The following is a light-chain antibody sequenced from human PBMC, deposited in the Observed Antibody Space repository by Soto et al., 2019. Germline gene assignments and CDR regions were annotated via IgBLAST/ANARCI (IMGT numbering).Light chain of an antibody. V-gene: IGLV2-8*01. CDR1: SSDVGYYDY. Sequence: QSALTQPPSASGFPRQSVTISCTGTSSDVGYYDYVSWYQQHPGKAPKLVIYEVTKRPSGVPDRVSASKSGNTASLTVSGLRAEDEADYYCSSYAGSNNFVFGSGTQLTVL. J-gene: IGLJ7*01. CDR3: SSYAGSNNFV. CDR2: EVT.